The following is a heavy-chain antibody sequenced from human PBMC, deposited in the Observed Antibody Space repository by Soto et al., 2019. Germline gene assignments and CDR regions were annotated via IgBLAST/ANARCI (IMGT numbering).Heavy chain of an antibody. Sequence: ASVKVSCKASGYTFTSYGISWVRQAPGQGLEWMGWISAYNGNTNYAQKLQGRVTMTTDTSTSTAYMELRSLRSDDTAVYYCARDLMYYDFWSGHIISNYWGQGTLVTVSS. CDR3: ARDLMYYDFWSGHIISNY. V-gene: IGHV1-18*01. D-gene: IGHD3-3*01. J-gene: IGHJ4*02. CDR2: ISAYNGNT. CDR1: GYTFTSYG.